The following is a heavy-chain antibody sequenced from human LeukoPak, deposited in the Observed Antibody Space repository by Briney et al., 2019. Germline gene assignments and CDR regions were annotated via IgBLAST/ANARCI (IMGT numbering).Heavy chain of an antibody. CDR1: GFTFSSYG. J-gene: IGHJ1*01. CDR3: ARPPPGYSSGWINNAEYFQH. CDR2: ISGSGGST. Sequence: PGGTLRLSCAASGFTFSSYGMSWVRQAPGKGLEWVSAISGSGGSTYYADSVKGRFTISRDNSKNTLYLQMNSLRAEDTAVYYCARPPPGYSSGWINNAEYFQHWGQGTLVTVSS. V-gene: IGHV3-23*01. D-gene: IGHD6-19*01.